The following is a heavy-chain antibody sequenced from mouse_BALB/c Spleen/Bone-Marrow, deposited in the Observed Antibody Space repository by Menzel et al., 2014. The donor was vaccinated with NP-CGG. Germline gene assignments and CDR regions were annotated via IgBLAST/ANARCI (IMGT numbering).Heavy chain of an antibody. V-gene: IGHV1-7*01. CDR2: INPSTGYT. CDR1: GYTFTSYW. J-gene: IGHJ2*01. Sequence: QVQLQQSGAELAKPGASVKMSCKASGYTFTSYWMHWVKQRPGQGLEWIGYINPSTGYTEYNQKFKDKATLTADKSSSTAYMQLSSLTSEDSAVYYCARDHPYYFDYRGQGTTLTVSS. CDR3: ARDHPYYFDY.